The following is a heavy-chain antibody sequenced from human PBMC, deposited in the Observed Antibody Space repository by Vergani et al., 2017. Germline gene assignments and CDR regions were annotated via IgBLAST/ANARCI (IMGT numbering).Heavy chain of an antibody. J-gene: IGHJ4*02. CDR2: IKSKTDGGTT. CDR1: GFTFSNAW. V-gene: IGHV3-15*01. Sequence: VQLVESGGGVVQPGRSLRLSCAASGFTFSNAWMSWVRQAPGKGLEWVGRIKSKTDGGTTDYAAPVKGRFTISRDDSKNTLYLQMNSLKTEDTAVYYCTAAGKDIVVVVASFDYWGQGTLVTVSS. CDR3: TAAGKDIVVVVASFDY. D-gene: IGHD2-15*01.